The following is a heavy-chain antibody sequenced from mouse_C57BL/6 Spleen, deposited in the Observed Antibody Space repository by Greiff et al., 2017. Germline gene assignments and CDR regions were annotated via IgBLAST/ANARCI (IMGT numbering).Heavy chain of an antibody. J-gene: IGHJ2*01. CDR3: ARRRGGYYDY. V-gene: IGHV1-52*01. CDR2: IDPSDSET. Sequence: QVQLQQPGAELVRPGSSVKLSCKASGYTFTSYWMHWVKQRPIQGLEWIGNIDPSDSETHYNQKFKDKATLTVDKSSSTAYMQLSSLTSEDSAVYYCARRRGGYYDYWGQGTTLTVSS. D-gene: IGHD2-3*01. CDR1: GYTFTSYW.